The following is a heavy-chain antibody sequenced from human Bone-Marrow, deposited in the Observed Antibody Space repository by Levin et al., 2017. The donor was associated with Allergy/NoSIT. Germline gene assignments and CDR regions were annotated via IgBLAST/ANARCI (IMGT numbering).Heavy chain of an antibody. V-gene: IGHV3-15*01. CDR1: GFTFSNAW. Sequence: PGGSLRLSCAASGFTFSNAWMSWVRQAPGKGLEWVGRIKSKTDGGTTDYAAPVKGRFTISRDDSKNTLYLQMNSLKTEDTAVYYCTTTSRSSTRQGAWFDPWGQGTLVTVSS. CDR3: TTTSRSSTRQGAWFDP. CDR2: IKSKTDGGTT. D-gene: IGHD2-2*01. J-gene: IGHJ5*02.